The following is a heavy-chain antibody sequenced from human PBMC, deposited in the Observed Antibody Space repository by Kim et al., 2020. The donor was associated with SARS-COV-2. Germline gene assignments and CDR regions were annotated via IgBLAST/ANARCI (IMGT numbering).Heavy chain of an antibody. CDR2: INSDGSST. D-gene: IGHD4-17*01. CDR3: ARGGTNDYGDSRFDP. J-gene: IGHJ5*02. V-gene: IGHV3-74*01. Sequence: GGSLRLSCAASGFTFSSYWMHWVRQAPGKGLVWVSRINSDGSSTSYADSVKGRFTISRDNAKNTLYLQMNSLRAEDTAVYYCARGGTNDYGDSRFDPWGQGTLVTVSS. CDR1: GFTFSSYW.